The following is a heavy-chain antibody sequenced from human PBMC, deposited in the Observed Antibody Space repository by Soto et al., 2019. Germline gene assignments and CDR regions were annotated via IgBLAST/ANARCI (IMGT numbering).Heavy chain of an antibody. V-gene: IGHV4-59*08. J-gene: IGHJ4*02. CDR3: AGRYGGTFDY. CDR1: GGSISSYY. Sequence: QVQLQESGPGLVKPSETLSLTCTVSGGSISSYYWSWIRQPPGKGLEWIGYIYYSGSTNYTPSLKSRVTTSVDTSKNQFSLKLSSVAAADTAVYYCAGRYGGTFDYWGQGTLVTVSS. CDR2: IYYSGST. D-gene: IGHD2-15*01.